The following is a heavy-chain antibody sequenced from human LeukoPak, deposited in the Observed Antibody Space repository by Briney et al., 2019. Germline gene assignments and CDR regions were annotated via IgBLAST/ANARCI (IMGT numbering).Heavy chain of an antibody. J-gene: IGHJ4*02. V-gene: IGHV3-30*03. D-gene: IGHD3-10*01. Sequence: GGSLRLSCAASGFTFSSYGMHWVRQAPGKGLEWVAVISYDGSNKYYADSVKGRFTISRDNSKNTLYLQMNSLRTEDTAIYYCATEPYYYGLGTTEGYFDYWGQGTLVTVSS. CDR1: GFTFSSYG. CDR2: ISYDGSNK. CDR3: ATEPYYYGLGTTEGYFDY.